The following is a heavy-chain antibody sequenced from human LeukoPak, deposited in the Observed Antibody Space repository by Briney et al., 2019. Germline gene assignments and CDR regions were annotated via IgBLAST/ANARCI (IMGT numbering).Heavy chain of an antibody. Sequence: TSETLSLTCTVSGGSVSSGNYYWSWIRQPPGKGLEWIGYIYYSGSTNYNPSLKSRVTISVDTSKNQFSLKLSSVTAADTAVYYWERDSSGWDYDYWGQGTLVTVSS. V-gene: IGHV4-61*01. CDR2: IYYSGST. CDR3: ERDSSGWDYDY. J-gene: IGHJ4*02. D-gene: IGHD6-19*01. CDR1: GGSVSSGNYY.